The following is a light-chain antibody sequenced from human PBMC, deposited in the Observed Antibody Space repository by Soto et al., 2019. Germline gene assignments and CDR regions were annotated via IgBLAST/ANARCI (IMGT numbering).Light chain of an antibody. CDR3: KSYAGSNTYV. Sequence: QSVLTQPPSASGSPGQSVTISCTGTKSDIGVYDFVSWYQHHPGKAPRLIIYEVVQRPSGVPDRFSGSKSGNTASLTVSWLQAADEADYFCKSYAGSNTYVFGSGTKVTVL. CDR1: KSDIGVYDF. J-gene: IGLJ1*01. V-gene: IGLV2-8*01. CDR2: EVV.